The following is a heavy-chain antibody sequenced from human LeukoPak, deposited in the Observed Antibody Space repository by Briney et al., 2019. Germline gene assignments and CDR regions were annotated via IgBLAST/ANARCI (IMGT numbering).Heavy chain of an antibody. V-gene: IGHV1-69*06. CDR3: GSSGYYSRSGYYFDY. D-gene: IGHD3-22*01. CDR1: GGTFSGYA. CDR2: IIPIFGTA. J-gene: IGHJ4*02. Sequence: ASVKVSCKASGGTFSGYAISWVRQAPGQGLEWMGGIIPIFGTANYAQKFQGRVTITADKSTSTAYMELSSLRSEDTAVYYCGSSGYYSRSGYYFDYWGQGTLVTVSS.